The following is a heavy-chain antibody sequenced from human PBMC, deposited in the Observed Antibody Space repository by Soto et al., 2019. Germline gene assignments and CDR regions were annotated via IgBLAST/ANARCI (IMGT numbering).Heavy chain of an antibody. V-gene: IGHV1-69*01. CDR3: ASWDYDVLTGYSYDD. Sequence: QVQLVHSGAEVKKPGSSVKVSCKASGGTFNNYGMGWVRQAPGQGLEWMGGIIPMIGRTNYAQKFQGRLTLTADASRSTAYMELRSLRSDDTAVYYCASWDYDVLTGYSYDDWGQGTLVTVSS. J-gene: IGHJ4*02. CDR1: GGTFNNYG. D-gene: IGHD3-9*01. CDR2: IIPMIGRT.